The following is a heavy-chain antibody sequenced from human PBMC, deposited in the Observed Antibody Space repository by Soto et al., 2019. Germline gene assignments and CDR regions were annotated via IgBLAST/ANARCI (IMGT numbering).Heavy chain of an antibody. CDR3: ARASGYDFLWYFDY. CDR1: GFTFSDYY. D-gene: IGHD5-12*01. J-gene: IGHJ4*02. V-gene: IGHV3-11*01. CDR2: INYGRSGRPT. Sequence: QVQLVESGGGWVKPGGSLRLSCTASGFTFSDYYMSWIRQAPGKGLEWISYINYGRSGRPTYYADSVKGRFTISRDNAKKTLYLQMNSLRVEDTAVYFCARASGYDFLWYFDYWGQGALVTVSS.